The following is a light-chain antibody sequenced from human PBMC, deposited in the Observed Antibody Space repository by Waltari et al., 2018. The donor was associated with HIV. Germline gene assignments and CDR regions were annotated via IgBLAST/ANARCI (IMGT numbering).Light chain of an antibody. V-gene: IGLV1-44*01. J-gene: IGLJ2*01. CDR2: TND. CDR1: TSNIGSHA. CDR3: ATWDDSLNGPV. Sequence: QSVLSQAPSASGTPGQSVAISCSGSTSNIGSHAVNWYQQLPGTAPKLLIHTNDQRPSGVPDRFSGSKSGTSASLAISGLQSADESDYYCATWDDSLNGPVFGGGTKLTVL.